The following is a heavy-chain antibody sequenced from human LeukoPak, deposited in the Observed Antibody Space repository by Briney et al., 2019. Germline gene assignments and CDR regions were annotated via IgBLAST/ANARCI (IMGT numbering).Heavy chain of an antibody. D-gene: IGHD3-16*01. J-gene: IGHJ4*02. V-gene: IGHV3-30*18. CDR3: AKAPGGPHDY. Sequence: GGSLRLSCAASGFTFSSYGMHWVRQAPGKGLEWVAVISYDGSNKYYADSVKGRFTISRDNSKNTLYLQMNSLRAEDTAVYYCAKAPGGPHDYWGQGTLVTVSP. CDR1: GFTFSSYG. CDR2: ISYDGSNK.